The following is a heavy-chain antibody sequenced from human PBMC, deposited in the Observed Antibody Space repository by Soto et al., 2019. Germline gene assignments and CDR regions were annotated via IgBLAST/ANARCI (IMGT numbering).Heavy chain of an antibody. CDR2: VSIGGST. V-gene: IGHV3-23*01. J-gene: IGHJ4*02. CDR3: AKRRGAGGHFDY. D-gene: IGHD2-15*01. Sequence: DVQLLESGGGLVQPEGSLRLSCAASGLTFSSYAMDWVRQGPGKGLEWVAVVSIGGSTHYADSVRGRLTISRDNSKNTLSLQMNRLTAEDTAVYFCAKRRGAGGHFDYWGQGALVTVSS. CDR1: GLTFSSYA.